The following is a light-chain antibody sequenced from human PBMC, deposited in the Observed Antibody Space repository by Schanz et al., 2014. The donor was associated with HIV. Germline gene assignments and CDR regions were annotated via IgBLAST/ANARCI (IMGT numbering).Light chain of an antibody. J-gene: IGKJ4*02. CDR2: ATS. CDR1: QSVGGSQ. CDR3: KHFGDSRGT. V-gene: IGKV3-20*01. Sequence: EIVLTQSPGSLSLSPGERATLSCRASQSVGGSQMAWYQHRRGQAPRLLFYATSFRATGVPDRFSGSGSGTDFTLTISRLEPEDFAVYYCKHFGDSRGTFGGGTKVDI.